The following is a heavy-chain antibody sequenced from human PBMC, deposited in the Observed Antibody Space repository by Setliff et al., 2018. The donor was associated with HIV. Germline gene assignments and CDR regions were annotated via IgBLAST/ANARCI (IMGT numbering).Heavy chain of an antibody. CDR3: ARVETTVTSRLDY. J-gene: IGHJ4*02. CDR1: GGSFNGYY. V-gene: IGHV4-34*01. D-gene: IGHD4-17*01. CDR2: VNHSGST. Sequence: SETLSLTCAVYGGSFNGYYWSWIRQPPGKGLEWIGEVNHSGSTNYNPSLKSRVTISVDTSKNQFSLRLTSVTAADTAVYFCARVETTVTSRLDYWGQGTLVTVSS.